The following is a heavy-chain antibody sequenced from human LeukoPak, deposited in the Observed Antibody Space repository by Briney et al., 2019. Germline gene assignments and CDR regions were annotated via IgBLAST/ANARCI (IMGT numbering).Heavy chain of an antibody. CDR2: IYTSGST. Sequence: SETLSLTCTVSGGSISSGSYYWSWIRQPAGKGLEWIGRIYTSGSTNYNPSLKSRVTISRDTSKNEVSLSLHSVTAADTAIYYCAVAWNAERTFDPWGQGTLVTVSS. V-gene: IGHV4-61*02. D-gene: IGHD1-1*01. CDR1: GGSISSGSYY. J-gene: IGHJ5*02. CDR3: AVAWNAERTFDP.